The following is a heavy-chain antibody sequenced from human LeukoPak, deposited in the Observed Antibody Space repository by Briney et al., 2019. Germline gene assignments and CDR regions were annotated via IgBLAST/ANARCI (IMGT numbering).Heavy chain of an antibody. CDR2: IYNGDTT. CDR3: ARDGGSGSPHLSYYYYGMGI. D-gene: IGHD3-10*01. Sequence: PGGSLRLSCAASGFTVSITYMTWARQAPGKGLEWVSFIYNGDTTYYADSVKGRFTISRGTSENTLYLQMNNLRVEDTAVYYCARDGGSGSPHLSYYYYGMGIWGQGTTVTVSS. V-gene: IGHV3-53*01. J-gene: IGHJ6*02. CDR1: GFTVSITY.